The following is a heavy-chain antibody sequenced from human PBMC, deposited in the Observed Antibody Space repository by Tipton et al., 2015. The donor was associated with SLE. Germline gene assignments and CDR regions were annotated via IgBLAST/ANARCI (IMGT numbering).Heavy chain of an antibody. J-gene: IGHJ4*02. Sequence: TLSLTCSVSGGSISSGVFYWSWIRQLPGKGLEWLGFIYHSGTTYNNPSLKSRMTMSVDTSKDQFSLDLFSVTAADTAVYYCARFSAGTGTYSFDYWGQGVLVTVSS. CDR2: IYHSGTT. CDR1: GGSISSGVFY. D-gene: IGHD3-10*01. CDR3: ARFSAGTGTYSFDY. V-gene: IGHV4-31*03.